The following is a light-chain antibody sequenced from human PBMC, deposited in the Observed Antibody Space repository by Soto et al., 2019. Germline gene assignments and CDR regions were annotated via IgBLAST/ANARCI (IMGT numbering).Light chain of an antibody. Sequence: QSVLTQPPSVSGAPGQRVTISCTGSSSNIGAGYVVHWYQQLPGTAPKLLIYGNSNRPSGVPDRFSGSKSGTSASLAITGLQAEDGADHYCQSYDSSLSGSVFGGGTKLTVL. J-gene: IGLJ2*01. CDR3: QSYDSSLSGSV. CDR2: GNS. V-gene: IGLV1-40*01. CDR1: SSNIGAGYV.